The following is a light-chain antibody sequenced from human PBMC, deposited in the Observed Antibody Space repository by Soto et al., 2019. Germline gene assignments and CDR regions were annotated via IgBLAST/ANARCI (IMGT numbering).Light chain of an antibody. CDR3: SSYTSSSTHYV. J-gene: IGLJ1*01. Sequence: CVLTQPNSVSGSPGQSITISCTGNSNDIGAYNYVSWYQQHPGKAPILLIHGVRNRPPRTSSRFSDSKSGLTASLTISALQAEDEPDYYCSSYTSSSTHYVFGTGTKGPVL. V-gene: IGLV2-14*01. CDR1: SNDIGAYNY. CDR2: GVR.